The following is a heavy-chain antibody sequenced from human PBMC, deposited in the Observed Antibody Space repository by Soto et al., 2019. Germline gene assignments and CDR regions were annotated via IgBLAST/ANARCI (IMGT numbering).Heavy chain of an antibody. J-gene: IGHJ2*01. CDR3: ARESYNESNVGYFDL. CDR1: RGSISSSNW. Sequence: QVQLQESGPGLVKPSGTLSLTCAVSRGSISSSNWWSWVRQSPGKGLEWIGAMYHTGITNYSPSLKCRVTMSVDKSKNQFSLKLSSVTAADTAVYYCARESYNESNVGYFDLWGRGTLVSVSS. V-gene: IGHV4-4*02. D-gene: IGHD1-1*01. CDR2: MYHTGIT.